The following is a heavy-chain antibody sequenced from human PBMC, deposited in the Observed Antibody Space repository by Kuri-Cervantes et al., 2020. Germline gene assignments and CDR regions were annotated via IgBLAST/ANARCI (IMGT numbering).Heavy chain of an antibody. CDR1: GFTFSSYW. V-gene: IGHV3-7*04. D-gene: IGHD2-2*01. CDR3: ARGVQLQRGTWFDP. J-gene: IGHJ5*02. CDR2: IKQDGSEK. Sequence: GESLKISCAASGFTFSSYWMSWVRQAPGKGLEWVANIKQDGSEKYYVDSVKGRFTISRDNSKNTLYLQMNSLRAEYTAVYYCARGVQLQRGTWFDPWGQGTLVTVSS.